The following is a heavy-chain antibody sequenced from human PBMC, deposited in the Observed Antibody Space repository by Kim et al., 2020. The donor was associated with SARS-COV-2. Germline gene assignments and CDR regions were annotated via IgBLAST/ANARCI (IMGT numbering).Heavy chain of an antibody. CDR3: ARAGVVYDILTVYYAFGY. J-gene: IGHJ4*02. Sequence: SETLSLTCTVSGGSISSSRDYWGWIRQPPGKGLEWIGTVYYSGTTYYNPSRKARVAISVDTSKNQFSLKLSSVTAAATAVYFCARAGVVYDILTVYYAFGYWGQGTLVSVSS. V-gene: IGHV4-39*01. CDR2: VYYSGTT. D-gene: IGHD3-9*01. CDR1: GGSISSSRDY.